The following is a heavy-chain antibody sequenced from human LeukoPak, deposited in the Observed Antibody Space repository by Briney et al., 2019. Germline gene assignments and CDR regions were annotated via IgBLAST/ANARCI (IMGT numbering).Heavy chain of an antibody. CDR2: INHSGST. Sequence: SETLSLTCAVYGGSFSGYYWSWLRQPPGKGLEWIGEINHSGSTNYNPSLKSRVTISVDTSKNQFSLKLSSVTAADTAVYYCASQVRGYGMDVWGQGTTVTVSS. CDR3: ASQVRGYGMDV. CDR1: GGSFSGYY. J-gene: IGHJ6*02. D-gene: IGHD3-10*01. V-gene: IGHV4-34*01.